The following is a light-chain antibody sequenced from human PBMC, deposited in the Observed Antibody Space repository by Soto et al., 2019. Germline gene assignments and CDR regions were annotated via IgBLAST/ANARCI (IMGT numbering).Light chain of an antibody. J-gene: IGKJ3*01. CDR1: QRTSGW. V-gene: IGKV1-5*01. CDR3: QQYYSFPLT. Sequence: DIPLTQSPSTLSASVGDRVTITWRASQRTSGWLAWYQQKPGKAPELLIYAASTLQSGVPSRFSGSGYGTDFNLTISCLQSEDFATYYCQQYYSFPLTFGPGTKVDIK. CDR2: AAS.